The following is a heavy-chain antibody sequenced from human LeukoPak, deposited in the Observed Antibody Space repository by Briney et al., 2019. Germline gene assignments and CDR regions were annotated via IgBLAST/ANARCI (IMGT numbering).Heavy chain of an antibody. CDR3: AKGERWLFVGDWEVGVDY. V-gene: IGHV3-30*18. Sequence: PGGSLRLSCAASGFTFSSYGMHWVRQAPGKGLEGVAVISYDGSNKYYADSVKGRFTISRDNSKNTLYLQMNSLRAEDTAVYYCAKGERWLFVGDWEVGVDYWGQGTLVTVSS. J-gene: IGHJ4*02. CDR1: GFTFSSYG. D-gene: IGHD6-19*01. CDR2: ISYDGSNK.